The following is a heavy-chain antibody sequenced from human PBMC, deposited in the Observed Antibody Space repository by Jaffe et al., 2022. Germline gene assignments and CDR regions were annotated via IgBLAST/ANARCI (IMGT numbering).Heavy chain of an antibody. D-gene: IGHD3-22*01. CDR1: GGSISSGSYY. CDR2: IYTSGST. V-gene: IGHV4-61*02. J-gene: IGHJ4*02. CDR3: ARGRYYDSSGLGIDY. Sequence: QVQLQESGPGLVKPSQTLSLTCTVSGGSISSGSYYWSWIRQPAGKGLEWIGRIYTSGSTNYNPSLKSRVTISVDTSKNQFSLKLSSVTAADTAVYYCARGRYYDSSGLGIDYWGQGTLVTVSS.